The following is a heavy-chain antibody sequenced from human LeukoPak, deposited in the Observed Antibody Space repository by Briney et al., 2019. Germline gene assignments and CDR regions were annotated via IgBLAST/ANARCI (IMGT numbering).Heavy chain of an antibody. J-gene: IGHJ4*02. Sequence: PGGSLRLSCAASGFTFNTYKMNWVRQAPGRGLEWVSSIHSGGSDIYYADSVKGRFTVSRDNAKNSLFLQMNSLRAEDTAVYYCARDLLMEDFWSGYLDYWGQGTLVTVSS. V-gene: IGHV3-21*06. CDR3: ARDLLMEDFWSGYLDY. D-gene: IGHD3-3*01. CDR2: IHSGGSDI. CDR1: GFTFNTYK.